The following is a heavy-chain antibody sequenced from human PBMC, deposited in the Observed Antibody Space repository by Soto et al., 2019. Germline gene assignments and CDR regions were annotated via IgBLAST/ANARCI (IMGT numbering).Heavy chain of an antibody. CDR3: ARSRTTVVTYYYYGMDV. CDR2: IIPSFGTA. V-gene: IGHV1-69*01. Sequence: QVQLVQSGAEVKKPGSSVKVSCKASGGTFSSYAISWVRQAPGQGLEWMGGIIPSFGTANYAQKFQGRVTITADESTSTAYMEQSRLRSEDTAVYYCARSRTTVVTYYYYGMDVWGQGTTVTVSS. D-gene: IGHD4-17*01. CDR1: GGTFSSYA. J-gene: IGHJ6*02.